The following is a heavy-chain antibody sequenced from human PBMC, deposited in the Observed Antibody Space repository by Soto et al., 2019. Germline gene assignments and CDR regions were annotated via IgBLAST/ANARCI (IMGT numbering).Heavy chain of an antibody. J-gene: IGHJ5*02. V-gene: IGHV1-18*01. CDR3: ARDIALAVNLNDWFDP. Sequence: ASVKVSCKASGYTFTSYGISWVRQAPGQGLEWMGWISAYNGNTNYAQKLQGRVTMTTDTSTSTAYMELRSLRSDDTAVYYCARDIALAVNLNDWFDPWGQETLVTVSS. CDR2: ISAYNGNT. CDR1: GYTFTSYG. D-gene: IGHD6-19*01.